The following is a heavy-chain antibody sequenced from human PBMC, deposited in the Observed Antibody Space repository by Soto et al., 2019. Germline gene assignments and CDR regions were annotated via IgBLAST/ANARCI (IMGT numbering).Heavy chain of an antibody. Sequence: QVQLVESGGGVARPGRSLRLSCAASGFTFSSYGMHWLRQAPGKRLEWVAVISYDGSNKYDADSVKGRFTISRDNSQNTLYLQLNSLRAEDTAVYYGAKEDGSWTNGVCPPGAGWGQGTLVTVSS. CDR2: ISYDGSNK. CDR3: AKEDGSWTNGVCPPGAG. D-gene: IGHD2-8*01. V-gene: IGHV3-30*18. J-gene: IGHJ4*02. CDR1: GFTFSSYG.